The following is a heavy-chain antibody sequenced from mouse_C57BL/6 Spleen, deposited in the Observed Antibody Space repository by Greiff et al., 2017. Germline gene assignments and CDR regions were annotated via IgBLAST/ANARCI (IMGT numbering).Heavy chain of an antibody. D-gene: IGHD6-2*01. CDR1: GYSFTSYY. CDR3: ARGSLYAMDY. J-gene: IGHJ4*01. Sequence: VQLQQSGPELVKPGASVKISCKASGYSFTSYYIHWVKQRPGQGLEWIGWIYPGSGKTKYNEKFKGKATLTADTSSSTAYMQLSSLTSEDSAVYYCARGSLYAMDYWGQGTSVTVSS. V-gene: IGHV1-66*01. CDR2: IYPGSGKT.